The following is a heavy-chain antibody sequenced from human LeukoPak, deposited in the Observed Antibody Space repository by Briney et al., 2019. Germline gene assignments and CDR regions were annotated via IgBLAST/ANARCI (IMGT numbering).Heavy chain of an antibody. CDR2: IIPIFGTA. J-gene: IGHJ4*02. CDR1: GGTFSSYA. V-gene: IGHV1-69*01. D-gene: IGHD1-1*01. CDR3: AKDQGPTGTPGIDY. Sequence: SVKVSCKASGGTFSSYAISWVRQAPGQGLEWMGGIIPIFGTANYAQKFQGRVTITADESTSTAYMELSGLRSEDTAVYYCAKDQGPTGTPGIDYWGQGTLVTVSS.